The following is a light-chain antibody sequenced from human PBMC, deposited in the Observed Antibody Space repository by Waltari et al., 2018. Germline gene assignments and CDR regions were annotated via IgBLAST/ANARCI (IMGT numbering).Light chain of an antibody. Sequence: DIQMTQSPSSLSASVGARVPITCRASQGISNYLARYQQKPGKVPKLLIYAASTLQSGVPSRFSGSGSGTDFTLTISSLQPEDVATYYCQKYNSALGTFGPGTKVDIK. J-gene: IGKJ3*01. CDR1: QGISNY. CDR3: QKYNSALGT. V-gene: IGKV1-27*01. CDR2: AAS.